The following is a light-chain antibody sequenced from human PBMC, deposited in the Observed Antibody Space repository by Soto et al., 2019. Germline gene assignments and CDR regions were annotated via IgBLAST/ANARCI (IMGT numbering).Light chain of an antibody. J-gene: IGKJ1*01. CDR2: GAS. CDR3: RQYNNWWT. Sequence: EIMMSQSPVPLYLSAGERATLSCRAGESVSSNLAWYQQKPGQAPRLLIYGASTRATGVPARFTGSGSGTEFTLAISSLLFDDSAVYFCRQYNNWWTFGQGTKVDIK. V-gene: IGKV3-15*01. CDR1: ESVSSN.